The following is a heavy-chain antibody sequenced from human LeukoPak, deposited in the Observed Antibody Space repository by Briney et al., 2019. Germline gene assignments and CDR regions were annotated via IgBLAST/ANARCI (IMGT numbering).Heavy chain of an antibody. V-gene: IGHV3-30*04. D-gene: IGHD1-26*01. J-gene: IGHJ4*02. CDR3: AKDKREDSGSSYYFDY. Sequence: GGSLRLSCAASGFTFSSYAMHWVRQAPGKGLEWVAVISYDGSNKYYADSVKGRFTISRDNSKNTLYLQMNSLRAEDTALYYCAKDKREDSGSSYYFDYWGQGTLVTVSS. CDR2: ISYDGSNK. CDR1: GFTFSSYA.